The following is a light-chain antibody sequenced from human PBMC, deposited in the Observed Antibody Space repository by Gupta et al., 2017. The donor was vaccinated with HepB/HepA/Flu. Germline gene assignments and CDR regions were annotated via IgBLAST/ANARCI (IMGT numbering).Light chain of an antibody. J-gene: IGLJ2*01. CDR3: GTWDTSLKADV. Sequence: QSILTQPTSVSAGPGQKVTIPCSGNSSNIGNVYVSWYRQVPERAPRLLRYENIRRPSGVPDRFSGSKSGTSATLGITGLQTEDEADYYCGTWDTSLKADVFGGGTKLTVL. CDR2: ENI. V-gene: IGLV1-51*02. CDR1: SSNIGNVY.